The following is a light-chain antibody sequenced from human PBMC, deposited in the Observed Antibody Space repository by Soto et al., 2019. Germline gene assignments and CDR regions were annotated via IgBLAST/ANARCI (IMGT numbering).Light chain of an antibody. CDR2: GNN. Sequence: QSVLTQPPSVSAAPGQRVTFSCTGSSSNFGAGYDVQWYQQLPGTAPKLLIYGNNNRPSGVPDRFSGSKSGTSASLAITGLQAEDEADYYCHSHTTTNSLVFGTGTKLTVL. CDR3: HSHTTTNSLV. CDR1: SSNFGAGYD. V-gene: IGLV1-40*01. J-gene: IGLJ1*01.